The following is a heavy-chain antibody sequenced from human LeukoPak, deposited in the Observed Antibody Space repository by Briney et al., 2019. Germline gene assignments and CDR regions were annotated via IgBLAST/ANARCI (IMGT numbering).Heavy chain of an antibody. CDR1: GFTFSNAW. CDR3: TTEGQYCSSTSCYYWFDP. D-gene: IGHD2-2*01. CDR2: IKSKTDGGTT. V-gene: IGHV3-15*01. J-gene: IGHJ5*02. Sequence: GGSLRLSCAASGFTFSNAWMSWVPQAPGKGLEWVGRIKSKTDGGTTDYAAPVKGRFTIARDDSKNTLYLQMNSLKTEDTAVYYCTTEGQYCSSTSCYYWFDPWGQGTLVTVSS.